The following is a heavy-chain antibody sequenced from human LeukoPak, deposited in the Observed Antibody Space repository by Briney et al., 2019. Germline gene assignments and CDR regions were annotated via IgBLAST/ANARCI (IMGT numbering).Heavy chain of an antibody. V-gene: IGHV1-18*01. CDR1: GYTFTSYG. CDR3: ASYLIWGSDREAFDI. Sequence: GASVTVSCKASGYTFTSYGISWVRQAPGQGLEWMGWISAYNGNTNYAQKLQGRVTMTTDTSTSTAYMELRSLRSDDTAVYYCASYLIWGSDREAFDIWGQGTMVTVSS. D-gene: IGHD3-16*01. J-gene: IGHJ3*02. CDR2: ISAYNGNT.